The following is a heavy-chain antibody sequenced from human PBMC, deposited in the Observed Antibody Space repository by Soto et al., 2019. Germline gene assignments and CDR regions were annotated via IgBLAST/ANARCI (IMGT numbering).Heavy chain of an antibody. V-gene: IGHV3-23*01. CDR2: VTGSGGQI. J-gene: IGHJ5*02. D-gene: IGHD2-21*01. CDR3: AKDAVYKDGLWLMDS. Sequence: GGSLRLSCAASGFTISTYAMTWVRQAPGKGLECVSSVTGSGGQIHYADSVKGRFTISKDNSKNTLYLQMSSLREEDTALYYCAKDAVYKDGLWLMDSWGQGTLVTVSS. CDR1: GFTISTYA.